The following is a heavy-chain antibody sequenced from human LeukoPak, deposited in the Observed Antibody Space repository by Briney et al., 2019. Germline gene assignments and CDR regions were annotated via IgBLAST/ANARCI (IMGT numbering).Heavy chain of an antibody. D-gene: IGHD3-10*01. CDR1: GFTFSSYA. J-gene: IGHJ3*02. CDR2: ISGSGGST. Sequence: GGSLRHSCAASGFTFSSYAMSWVRQAPGKGLEWVSAISGSGGSTYYADSVKGRFTISRDNSKNTLYLQMNSLRAEDTAVYYCAALQGGELLWFGELLRGACDIWGQGTMVTVSS. CDR3: AALQGGELLWFGELLRGACDI. V-gene: IGHV3-23*01.